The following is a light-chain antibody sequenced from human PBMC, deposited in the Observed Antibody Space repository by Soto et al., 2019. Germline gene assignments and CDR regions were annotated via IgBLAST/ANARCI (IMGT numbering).Light chain of an antibody. CDR3: AAWDDSLNGQV. V-gene: IGLV1-36*01. CDR1: SSNIGNNA. Sequence: QSVLTQPPSVSEAPRQRVTISCSGSSSNIGNNAVNWYQQLPGKAPKLLIYYDDLLPSGVSDRFSGSKSGTSASLAISGLQSEVEADYYCAAWDDSLNGQVFGTGTQLTVL. CDR2: YDD. J-gene: IGLJ1*01.